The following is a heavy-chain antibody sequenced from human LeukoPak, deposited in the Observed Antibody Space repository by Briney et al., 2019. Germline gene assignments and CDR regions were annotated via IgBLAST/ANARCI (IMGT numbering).Heavy chain of an antibody. J-gene: IGHJ4*02. D-gene: IGHD2-2*02. Sequence: GASVTVSCKASGYTFTSYGISWVRQAPGQGLEWMGWISAYNGNTNYAQKLQGRVTMTTDTSTSTAYMELRSLRSDDTAVYYCARTCGSTSCYIIDYWGQGTLVTVSS. CDR1: GYTFTSYG. CDR3: ARTCGSTSCYIIDY. CDR2: ISAYNGNT. V-gene: IGHV1-18*01.